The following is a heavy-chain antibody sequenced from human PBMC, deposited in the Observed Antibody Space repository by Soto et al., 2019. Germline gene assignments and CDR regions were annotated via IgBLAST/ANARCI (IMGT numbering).Heavy chain of an antibody. D-gene: IGHD6-13*01. V-gene: IGHV1-18*01. CDR1: GYSFTSYG. Sequence: QVQLVQSGAEVKKPGASVKVSCKASGYSFTSYGISWVRQAPGQGLEWMGWISAYNGNKKYAQKLPGRVTMTTDTSARTAYMGLRSVISDDTAVYYCAGDLGQPLVDYWGQGTLVTVSS. CDR3: AGDLGQPLVDY. J-gene: IGHJ4*02. CDR2: ISAYNGNK.